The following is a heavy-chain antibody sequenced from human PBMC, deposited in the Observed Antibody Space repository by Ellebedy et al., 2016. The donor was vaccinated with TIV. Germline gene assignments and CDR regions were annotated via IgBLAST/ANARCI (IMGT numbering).Heavy chain of an antibody. V-gene: IGHV3-7*01. J-gene: IGHJ4*02. CDR2: IKQDGSDQ. D-gene: IGHD3-16*01. CDR3: ARALWGPQYFDYSGFLDY. Sequence: PGGSLRLSCTASGFNFSSHWMSWVRQAPGGRLEWVANIKQDGSDQYYVDSVKGRFVVSRDNTKNTLYLQMNSLRAEDTAVYYCARALWGPQYFDYSGFLDYWGQGVLVTVSS. CDR1: GFNFSSHW.